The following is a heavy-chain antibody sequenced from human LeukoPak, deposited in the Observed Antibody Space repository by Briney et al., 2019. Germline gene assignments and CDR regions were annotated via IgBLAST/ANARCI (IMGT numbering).Heavy chain of an antibody. CDR1: GFTFRSYA. Sequence: GGSLRLSCAASGFTFRSYAMSWVRQAPGTGLEWVSAISGSGGSTYYADSVKGRFTISRDNSKNTPYLQMNSLRAEDTAVYYCASLRLLLWFGELFYDYWGQGTLVTVSS. CDR3: ASLRLLLWFGELFYDY. V-gene: IGHV3-23*01. CDR2: ISGSGGST. D-gene: IGHD3-10*01. J-gene: IGHJ4*02.